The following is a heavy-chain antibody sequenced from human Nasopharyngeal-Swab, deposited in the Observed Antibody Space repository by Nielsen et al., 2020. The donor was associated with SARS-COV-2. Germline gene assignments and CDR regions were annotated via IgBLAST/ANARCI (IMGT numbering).Heavy chain of an antibody. D-gene: IGHD3-3*01. Sequence: GESLKISCAASGFTVSSYSMNWVRQAPGKGLEGVSAVSSSSNIYYADSVKGRFTISRDNAKNSLYLQMNSMRAEDTAVYYCARHLPLRFLEWLFPDYFDYWGQGTLVTVSS. CDR2: VSSSSNI. CDR3: ARHLPLRFLEWLFPDYFDY. V-gene: IGHV3-21*01. CDR1: GFTVSSYS. J-gene: IGHJ4*02.